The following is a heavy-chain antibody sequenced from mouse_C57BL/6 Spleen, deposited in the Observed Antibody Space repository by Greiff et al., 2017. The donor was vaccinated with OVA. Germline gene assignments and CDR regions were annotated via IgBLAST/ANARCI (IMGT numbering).Heavy chain of an antibody. CDR3: TRGSNYPYAMDY. J-gene: IGHJ4*01. CDR2: IDPETGGT. CDR1: GYTFTDYE. V-gene: IGHV1-15*01. D-gene: IGHD2-5*01. Sequence: VQLQQSGAELVRPGASVTLSCKASGYTFTDYEMHWVKQTPVHGLEWIGAIDPETGGTAYNQKFKGKAILTADKSSSTAYMELRSLTSEDSAVYYCTRGSNYPYAMDYWGQGTSVTVSS.